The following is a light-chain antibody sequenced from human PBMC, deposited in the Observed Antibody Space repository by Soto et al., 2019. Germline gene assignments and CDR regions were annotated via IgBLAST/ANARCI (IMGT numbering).Light chain of an antibody. CDR2: GAS. Sequence: IVVTPSTAALSVSPWKRATPYLRASQSVSSDLAWYHQKPGQAPRLLIYGASTRATGIPARFSGSGSGTEFTLTINSLQSEDFAVYYCQQYNNWPRTFGQGTKVDIK. CDR1: QSVSSD. J-gene: IGKJ1*01. CDR3: QQYNNWPRT. V-gene: IGKV3-15*01.